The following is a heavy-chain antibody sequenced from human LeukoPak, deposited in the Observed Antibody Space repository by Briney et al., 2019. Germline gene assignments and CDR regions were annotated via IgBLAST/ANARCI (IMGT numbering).Heavy chain of an antibody. CDR1: GYTFTSYD. Sequence: ASVKVSCKASGYTFTSYDINWVRQATGQGLEWMGWMNPNSGNTGYAQKFQGRVTMTRNTSISTAYMELSSLRSEDTAVYYCARGISPYGSGSYYYYGMDVWGQGTTVTVSS. CDR3: ARGISPYGSGSYYYYGMDV. D-gene: IGHD3-10*01. V-gene: IGHV1-8*01. J-gene: IGHJ6*02. CDR2: MNPNSGNT.